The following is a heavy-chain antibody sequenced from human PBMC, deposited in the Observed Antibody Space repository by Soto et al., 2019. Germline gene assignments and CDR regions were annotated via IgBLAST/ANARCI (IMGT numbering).Heavy chain of an antibody. J-gene: IGHJ4*02. D-gene: IGHD3-16*02. V-gene: IGHV5-51*01. CDR2: IYPGDSDT. Sequence: GESLKISCKGSGYSFTSYWIGWVRQMPGKGLEWMGIIYPGDSDTRYSPSFQGQVTISADKSISTAYLQWSSLKASDTAMYYCARLAVVGDYIWGSYRMPAFDYWGQGTLVTVSS. CDR1: GYSFTSYW. CDR3: ARLAVVGDYIWGSYRMPAFDY.